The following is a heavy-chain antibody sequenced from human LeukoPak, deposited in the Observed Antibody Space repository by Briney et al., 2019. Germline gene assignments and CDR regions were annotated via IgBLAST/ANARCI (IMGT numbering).Heavy chain of an antibody. D-gene: IGHD2-21*02. V-gene: IGHV5-51*01. J-gene: IGHJ3*02. CDR2: IYPGDSDA. Sequence: GESLKISCTGFGYSFTTYWIGWVRQMPRKGPEWMGIIYPGDSDARYSPSLQGQVTISVDKSISTAYLQWSSLKASDTAMYYCARQGRIVVVTTTHDAFDIWSQGTMVTVSS. CDR1: GYSFTTYW. CDR3: ARQGRIVVVTTTHDAFDI.